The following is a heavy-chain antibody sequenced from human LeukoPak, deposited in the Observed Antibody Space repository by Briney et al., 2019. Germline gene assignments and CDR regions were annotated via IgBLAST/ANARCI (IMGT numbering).Heavy chain of an antibody. V-gene: IGHV3-30*18. J-gene: IGHJ4*02. Sequence: GRSLRLSCAASGFTFSSYGMHWVRQAPGKGLEWMAVISYDGSNKYYADSVKGRFTISRDNSKNTLYLQMNSLRAEDTAVYYCAKSYVKQYYYDSSGYYLDYWGQGTLVTVSS. CDR3: AKSYVKQYYYDSSGYYLDY. CDR2: ISYDGSNK. CDR1: GFTFSSYG. D-gene: IGHD3-22*01.